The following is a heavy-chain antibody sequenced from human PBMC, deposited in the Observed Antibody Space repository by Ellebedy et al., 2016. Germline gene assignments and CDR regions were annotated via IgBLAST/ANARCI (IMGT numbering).Heavy chain of an antibody. D-gene: IGHD3-3*01. CDR2: ISTYNGNT. V-gene: IGHV1-18*01. Sequence: ASVKVSCXASGYTFTSFGISWVRQAPGQGLEWMGWISTYNGNTNYAQKLQGRVTMTTDTPTSTAYMELRSLRSDDTAVYYCARNSHDGVRILEAYYHPWGQGTLVTVSS. CDR3: ARNSHDGVRILEAYYHP. J-gene: IGHJ4*02. CDR1: GYTFTSFG.